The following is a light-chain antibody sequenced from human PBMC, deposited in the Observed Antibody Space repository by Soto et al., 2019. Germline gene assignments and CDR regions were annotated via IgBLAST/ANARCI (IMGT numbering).Light chain of an antibody. V-gene: IGKV1-5*01. J-gene: IGKJ1*01. CDR1: QSISSW. CDR2: DVS. Sequence: DIPMTQSPSTLSASVGDRVTITCRASQSISSWLAWYQQKPGKAPKLLIYDVSSLGSGVPPRFFGSGSGTEFTLTISSLQPDYFATYYCQQSNTFWTFGQGTKVEIK. CDR3: QQSNTFWT.